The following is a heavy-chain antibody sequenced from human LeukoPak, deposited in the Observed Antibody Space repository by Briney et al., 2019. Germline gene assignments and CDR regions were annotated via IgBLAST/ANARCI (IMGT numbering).Heavy chain of an antibody. CDR2: ITWNSGHI. Sequence: GGSLGLSCAASGFSFDVYAMHWVRQIPGKGLEWVSGITWNSGHIGYAESVKGRFTISRDNAKSSLYLHMDSLRPEDTAFYYCAKDLPSSGWSYFESWGQGTLVTVSS. CDR3: AKDLPSSGWSYFES. J-gene: IGHJ4*02. V-gene: IGHV3-9*01. D-gene: IGHD6-19*01. CDR1: GFSFDVYA.